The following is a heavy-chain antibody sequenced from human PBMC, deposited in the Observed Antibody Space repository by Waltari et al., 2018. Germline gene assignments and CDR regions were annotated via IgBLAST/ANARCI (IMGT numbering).Heavy chain of an antibody. J-gene: IGHJ3*01. CDR2: ISVFSGNT. D-gene: IGHD1-26*01. Sequence: QGQLMQSAAEVKTPGASVKVSCTASGYTFNSYGISWVRRDSKEGLEWMGWISVFSGNTVYGENFQDRVTTTTDTSTTTACVELRGLRSDDAAIYYCARSGNFSPLLGAVDLCGQGTLVTVSS. CDR3: ARSGNFSPLLGAVDL. V-gene: IGHV1-18*01. CDR1: GYTFNSYG.